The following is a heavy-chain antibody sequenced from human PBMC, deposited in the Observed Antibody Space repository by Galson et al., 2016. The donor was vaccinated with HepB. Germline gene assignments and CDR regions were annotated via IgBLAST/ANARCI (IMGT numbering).Heavy chain of an antibody. J-gene: IGHJ4*02. V-gene: IGHV3-7*01. CDR1: GFMFSNFW. D-gene: IGHD3-10*01. Sequence: SLRLSCAASGFMFSNFWMTWVRQAPGKGLEWVANIKEDGSEKWYADSVKGRFTISRDNAKKSVYLQINSLTTEDTGVYYCASGASVLGDHWSQGASVTVSS. CDR3: ASGASVLGDH. CDR2: IKEDGSEK.